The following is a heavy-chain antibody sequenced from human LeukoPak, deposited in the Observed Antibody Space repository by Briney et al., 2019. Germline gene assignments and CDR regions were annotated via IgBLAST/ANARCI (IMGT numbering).Heavy chain of an antibody. CDR1: GFTFSSYW. Sequence: GGSLRLSCAASGFTFSSYWMHWVRQAPGKGLEWVAVISYDGSNKYYADSVKGRFTISRDNSKNTLYLQMNSLRAEDTAVYYCARTERDNWNDVDYFDYWGQGTLVTVSS. CDR2: ISYDGSNK. J-gene: IGHJ4*02. CDR3: ARTERDNWNDVDYFDY. D-gene: IGHD1-20*01. V-gene: IGHV3-30*03.